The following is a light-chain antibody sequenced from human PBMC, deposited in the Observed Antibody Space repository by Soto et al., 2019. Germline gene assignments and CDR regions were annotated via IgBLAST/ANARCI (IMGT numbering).Light chain of an antibody. Sequence: QSALTQPPSASGSPGQSVTISCTGTKTDIGVYDVVSWYQHHPGKAPSLIIYEVVQRPSGVPDRFSGSKSGNTASLTVSGLHAADDADYFCKSYAGRNTYVFGRGTKLTVL. J-gene: IGLJ2*01. CDR2: EVV. V-gene: IGLV2-8*01. CDR3: KSYAGRNTYV. CDR1: KTDIGVYDV.